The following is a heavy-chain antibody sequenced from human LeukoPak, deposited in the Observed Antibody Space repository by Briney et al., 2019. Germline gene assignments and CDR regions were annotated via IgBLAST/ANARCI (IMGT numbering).Heavy chain of an antibody. CDR1: GYTFTSYD. D-gene: IGHD6-19*01. CDR3: ARGRRLAVAETRNFQQ. J-gene: IGHJ1*01. Sequence: ASVKVSCKASGYTFTSYDINWVREATGQGLEWMGWMNPNSGNTGYAQKFQGRVTMTRNTSISTAYMELSSLRSDHTAVCYGARGRRLAVAETRNFQQWGQGPVVTVSS. V-gene: IGHV1-8*01. CDR2: MNPNSGNT.